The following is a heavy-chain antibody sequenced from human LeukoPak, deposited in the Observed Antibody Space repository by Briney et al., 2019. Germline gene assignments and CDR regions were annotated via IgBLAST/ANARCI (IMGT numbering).Heavy chain of an antibody. J-gene: IGHJ4*02. CDR2: INPNSGGT. V-gene: IGHV1-2*02. D-gene: IGHD4-17*01. CDR1: GYTFTGYY. CDR3: ASSDYGDYLHVDY. Sequence: ASVKVSCKATGYTFTGYYMHWVRQAPGQGLEWMGWINPNSGGTNYAQKFQGRVTMTRDTSISTAYMELSRLRSDDTAVYYCASSDYGDYLHVDYWGQGTLVTVSS.